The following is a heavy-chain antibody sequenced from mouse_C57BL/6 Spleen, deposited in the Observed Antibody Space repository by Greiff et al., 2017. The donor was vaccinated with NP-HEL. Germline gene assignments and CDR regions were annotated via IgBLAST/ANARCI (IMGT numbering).Heavy chain of an antibody. D-gene: IGHD4-1*01. CDR2: ISSGSSTI. J-gene: IGHJ2*01. CDR1: GFTFSDYG. Sequence: EVHLVESGGGLVKPGGSLKLSCAASGFTFSDYGMHWVRQAPEKGLEWVAYISSGSSTIYYADTVKGRFTISRDNAKKTLFLQMTSLRSEDTAMYYCARGTGTPVDYWGQGTTLTVSS. V-gene: IGHV5-17*01. CDR3: ARGTGTPVDY.